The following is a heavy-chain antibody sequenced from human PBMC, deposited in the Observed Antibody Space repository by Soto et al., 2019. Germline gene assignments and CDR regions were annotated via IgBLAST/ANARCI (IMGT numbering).Heavy chain of an antibody. J-gene: IGHJ4*02. CDR2: INHRGST. CDR1: GGSFNAYY. V-gene: IGHV4-34*01. Sequence: PSETLSLTCTVSGGSFNAYYWNWIRQPPGKGLEWIGKINHRGSTDYNASLKSRVTMSVDMSKNQFSLNMTSVTAADTAVYYCARLNYHHYFSTNFKTSYYFDSWGQGSLVTVSS. D-gene: IGHD2-8*01. CDR3: ARLNYHHYFSTNFKTSYYFDS.